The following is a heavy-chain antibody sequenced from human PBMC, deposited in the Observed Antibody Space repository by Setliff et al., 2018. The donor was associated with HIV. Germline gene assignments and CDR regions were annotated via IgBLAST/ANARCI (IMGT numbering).Heavy chain of an antibody. CDR2: IYYSGST. CDR1: GGSINSYY. D-gene: IGHD3-3*01. CDR3: ARDFLRSGYFDH. J-gene: IGHJ4*02. Sequence: SETLSLTCTVSGGSINSYYWSWIRQPAGKGLEWIGYIYYSGSTLYNPSLRSRLTMSVDTSKNQFSLELSPVTAADTAVYYCARDFLRSGYFDHWGQGKLVTVSS. V-gene: IGHV4-59*06.